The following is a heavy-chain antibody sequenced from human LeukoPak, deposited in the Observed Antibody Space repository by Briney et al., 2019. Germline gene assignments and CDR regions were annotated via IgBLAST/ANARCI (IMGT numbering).Heavy chain of an antibody. V-gene: IGHV3-21*01. Sequence: KPGGSLRLSCAASGFTFSSYSMNWVRQAPGKGLEWVSSISSSSSYIYYADSVKGRFTISRDNAKNSLYLQMNSLRPEDTAVYYCARDPRRSGWYRYYYRGVWGKGTTVTVSS. CDR3: ARDPRRSGWYRYYYRGV. D-gene: IGHD6-19*01. CDR1: GFTFSSYS. CDR2: ISSSSSYI. J-gene: IGHJ6*03.